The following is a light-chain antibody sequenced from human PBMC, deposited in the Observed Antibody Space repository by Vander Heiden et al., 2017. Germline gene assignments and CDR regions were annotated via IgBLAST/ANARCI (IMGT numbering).Light chain of an antibody. V-gene: IGLV2-23*02. Sequence: QSALTQPASVSGSPGQSNTIACTGTSSDIGSYNRAYWFQQHPCKATKRMISEVNKRPSGVSNRFSGSKSGNVASRTISGLQAEDEADYYCCSFAGRPWVFGGGTKLTVL. J-gene: IGLJ3*02. CDR2: EVN. CDR1: SSDIGSYNR. CDR3: CSFAGRPWV.